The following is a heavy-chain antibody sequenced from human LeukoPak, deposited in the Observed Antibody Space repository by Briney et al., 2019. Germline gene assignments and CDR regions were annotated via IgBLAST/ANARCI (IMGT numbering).Heavy chain of an antibody. Sequence: SETLSLTCTVSGGSISSYYWSWIRQPPGKGLEWIGYIYYSGSTNYNPSLKSRVTISVDTSKNQFSLKLSSVTAADTAVYYCARDQYYGSGSFDYWGQGTLVTVSS. CDR1: GGSISSYY. CDR2: IYYSGST. V-gene: IGHV4-59*01. D-gene: IGHD3-10*01. CDR3: ARDQYYGSGSFDY. J-gene: IGHJ4*02.